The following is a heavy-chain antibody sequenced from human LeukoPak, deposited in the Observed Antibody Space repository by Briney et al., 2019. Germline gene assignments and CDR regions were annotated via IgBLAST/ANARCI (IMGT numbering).Heavy chain of an antibody. Sequence: SVKVSCKASGGTFSSYAISWVRQAPGQGLEWMGGIIPIFGAANYAQKFQGRVTITADKSTSTAYMELSSLRSEDTAVYYCATDCSSTSCYGFWGQGTLVTVSS. CDR3: ATDCSSTSCYGF. J-gene: IGHJ4*02. V-gene: IGHV1-69*06. CDR1: GGTFSSYA. D-gene: IGHD2-2*01. CDR2: IIPIFGAA.